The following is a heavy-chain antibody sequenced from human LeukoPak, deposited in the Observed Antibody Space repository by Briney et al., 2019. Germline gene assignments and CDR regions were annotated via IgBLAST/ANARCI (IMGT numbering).Heavy chain of an antibody. CDR1: GGSISSGGYY. Sequence: SQTLPLTCTVSGGSISSGGYYWSWIRQHPGKGLEWIGYIYYSGSTYYNPSLKSRVTISVDTSKNQFSLKLSSVTAADTAVYYCARGGDGFYDSSGYYYTWGQGTLVTVSS. J-gene: IGHJ4*02. V-gene: IGHV4-31*03. CDR3: ARGGDGFYDSSGYYYT. D-gene: IGHD3-22*01. CDR2: IYYSGST.